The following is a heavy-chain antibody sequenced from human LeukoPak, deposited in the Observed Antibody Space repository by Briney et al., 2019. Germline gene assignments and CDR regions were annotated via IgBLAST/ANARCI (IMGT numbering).Heavy chain of an antibody. CDR3: ARVISVAGYDY. V-gene: IGHV3-21*01. CDR2: ISSSSSYI. CDR1: GFTFSSYS. J-gene: IGHJ4*02. D-gene: IGHD6-19*01. Sequence: PGGSLRLSCAASGFTFSSYSMNWVRQAPGRGLEWVSSISSSSSYIYYADSVKGRFTISRDNAKNSLYLQMNSLRAEDTAVYYCARVISVAGYDYWGQGTLLTVSS.